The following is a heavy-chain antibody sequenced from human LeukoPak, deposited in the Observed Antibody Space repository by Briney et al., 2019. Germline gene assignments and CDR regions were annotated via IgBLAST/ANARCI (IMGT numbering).Heavy chain of an antibody. D-gene: IGHD3-3*01. J-gene: IGHJ4*02. CDR2: FGTRSSYM. V-gene: IGHV3-21*01. CDR1: GFTFSTYS. Sequence: RTGGSLRLSCAASGFTFSTYSMNWVRQAPGKGLEWVSSFGTRSSYMYYADSVKGRFTISRDNAKNSLYLQMNSLRAEDTAVYYCAREELEGFDYWGQGTLVTVSS. CDR3: AREELEGFDY.